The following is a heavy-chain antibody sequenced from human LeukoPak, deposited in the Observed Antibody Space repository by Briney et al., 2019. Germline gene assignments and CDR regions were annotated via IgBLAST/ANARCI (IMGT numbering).Heavy chain of an antibody. CDR3: ARLGPLWLGAFDI. Sequence: PSETLSLTCTVSGGSISSSSYYWGWSRQPPGKGLEWIGSIYYSGSTYYNPSLKRRVTISVDTSKNQFPLKLSSVAAADTAVYYCARLGPLWLGAFDIWGQGTMVTVSS. CDR1: GGSISSSSYY. V-gene: IGHV4-39*01. CDR2: IYYSGST. D-gene: IGHD3-10*01. J-gene: IGHJ3*02.